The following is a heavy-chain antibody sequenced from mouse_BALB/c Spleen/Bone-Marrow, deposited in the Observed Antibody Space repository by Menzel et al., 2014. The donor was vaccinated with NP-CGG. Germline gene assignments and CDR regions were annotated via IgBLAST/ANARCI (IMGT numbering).Heavy chain of an antibody. J-gene: IGHJ2*01. V-gene: IGHV1-18*01. D-gene: IGHD2-3*01. CDR3: ARGWLLRHYFGY. CDR2: INPNNGGT. Sequence: EVKLVESGPDLVKPGASVKISCKTSGYTFTEYTMHWVKQSHVKSLEWIGGINPNNGGTSYSQKFKGKATWTVDKSSSAAYMELRSLTSEDSAVYYCARGWLLRHYFGYWGQGTTLTVSS. CDR1: GYTFTEYT.